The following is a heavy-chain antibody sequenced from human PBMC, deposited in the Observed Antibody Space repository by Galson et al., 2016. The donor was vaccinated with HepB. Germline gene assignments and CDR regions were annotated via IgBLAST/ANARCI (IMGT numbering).Heavy chain of an antibody. CDR3: ARDQGYGGIRNFPDF. Sequence: SLRLSCAASGFTFVNYGMHWVRQAPGRGPEWVAVIWHDGYNNYYTDSVKGRFTISRDVSKNTLFLEMNSLRVEDTAVYYCARDQGYGGIRNFPDFWGQGTLVTVSS. CDR1: GFTFVNYG. CDR2: IWHDGYNN. D-gene: IGHD4-23*01. J-gene: IGHJ4*02. V-gene: IGHV3-33*01.